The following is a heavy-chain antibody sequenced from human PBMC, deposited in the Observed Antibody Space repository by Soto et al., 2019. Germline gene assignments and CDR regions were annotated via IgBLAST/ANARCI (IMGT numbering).Heavy chain of an antibody. CDR1: GFTFSRYA. J-gene: IGHJ4*02. CDR2: ISGSGTST. CDR3: AKARYGYSYVSFDY. D-gene: IGHD5-18*01. Sequence: VQLLESGGGLVQPGGSLRLPCAASGFTFSRYAMTWVRQAPGKGLEWVSSISGSGTSTYYADSVKGRFTISRDNSNNTLYLQMNSLRAEDTAVYYCAKARYGYSYVSFDYWGQGTLVTVSS. V-gene: IGHV3-23*01.